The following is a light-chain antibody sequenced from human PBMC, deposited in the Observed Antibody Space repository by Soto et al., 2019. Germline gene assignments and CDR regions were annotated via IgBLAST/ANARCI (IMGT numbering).Light chain of an antibody. CDR3: QQSYSTPLT. Sequence: IQLTQSPSSLSASIGDRVTITCRASQGISSSLAWYQQEPGKAPKLLIYEASTLQSGVPSRFSGRGSGTDFTLTISSLQPEDFAAYYCQQSYSTPLTFGGGTKVDIK. J-gene: IGKJ4*01. CDR1: QGISSS. V-gene: IGKV1-39*01. CDR2: EAS.